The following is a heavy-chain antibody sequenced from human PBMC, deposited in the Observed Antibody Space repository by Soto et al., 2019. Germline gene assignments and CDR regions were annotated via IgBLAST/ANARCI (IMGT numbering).Heavy chain of an antibody. CDR1: GFSLSTSGVG. CDR2: IYWDDDK. Sequence: QITLEESGPTRVKPTQSLALTCTFSGFSLSTSGVGVGWVRQPPGKALEWLALIYWDDDKRYSPSLQSRLTITKDTSKNQVVIIMIYIDPSHTATYYCAHSPSTGTKAYFAYWGQGTLVTVSS. CDR3: AHSPSTGTKAYFAY. V-gene: IGHV2-5*02. J-gene: IGHJ4*02. D-gene: IGHD1-1*01.